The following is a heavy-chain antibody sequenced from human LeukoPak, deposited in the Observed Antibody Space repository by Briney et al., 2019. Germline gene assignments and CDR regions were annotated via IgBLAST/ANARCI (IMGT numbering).Heavy chain of an antibody. V-gene: IGHV4-4*07. CDR1: GVSISRYY. CDR2: IYSSGST. CDR3: ARGGYCSSTSCYNWFDP. D-gene: IGHD2-2*03. J-gene: IGHJ5*02. Sequence: SETLSLTCTVSGVSISRYYWSWIRQPAGKGLEWIGRIYSSGSTNYNPSLKSRVTMSVDTSKNQFSLRLSSVTAADTAVYYCARGGYCSSTSCYNWFDPWDQGTLVTVSS.